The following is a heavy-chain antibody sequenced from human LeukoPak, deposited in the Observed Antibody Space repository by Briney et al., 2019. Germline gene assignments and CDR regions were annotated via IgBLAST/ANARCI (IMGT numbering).Heavy chain of an antibody. CDR2: IYYSGST. Sequence: SETLSLTCTVPGGSISSSSYYWGWIRQPPGKGLEWIGSIYYSGSTYYNPSLKSRVTISVDTSKNQFSLKLSSVTAADTAVYYCARHWMMVRLRYFGGSLNWFDPWGQGTLVTVSS. CDR3: ARHWMMVRLRYFGGSLNWFDP. V-gene: IGHV4-39*01. J-gene: IGHJ5*02. D-gene: IGHD3-9*01. CDR1: GGSISSSSYY.